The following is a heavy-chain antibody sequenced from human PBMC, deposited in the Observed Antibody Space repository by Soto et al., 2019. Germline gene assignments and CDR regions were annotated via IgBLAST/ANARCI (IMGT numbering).Heavy chain of an antibody. D-gene: IGHD2-2*01. CDR2: IYWDDDK. V-gene: IGHV2-5*02. CDR1: LGSLITSGVG. Sequence: PTQTLTLTCSFSLGSLITSGVGVGCIRQPPGKALEWLALIYWDDDKRYSPSLKSRLTITKDTSKNQVVLTMTNMAPVDTDTYYCEHRQGVTMCFQNWGQGTLVKVYS. CDR3: EHRQGVTMCFQN. J-gene: IGHJ1*01.